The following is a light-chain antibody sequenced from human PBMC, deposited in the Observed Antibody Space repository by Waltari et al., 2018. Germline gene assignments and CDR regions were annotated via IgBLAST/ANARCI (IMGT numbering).Light chain of an antibody. CDR3: QQSFNTPFT. J-gene: IGKJ3*01. V-gene: IGKV1-39*01. CDR2: ATS. Sequence: DVQLTQSPSSLSASVGDRVTITCRTRDSLRTYLNWYQHKPGRAPKLLIYATSSLQSGVPSRFSGSGSGTEFTLTITSLQPEDFASYYCQQSFNTPFTFGPGTKVDIK. CDR1: DSLRTY.